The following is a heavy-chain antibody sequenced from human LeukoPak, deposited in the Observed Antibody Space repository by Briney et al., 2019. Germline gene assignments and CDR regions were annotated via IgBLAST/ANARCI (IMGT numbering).Heavy chain of an antibody. D-gene: IGHD3-10*01. CDR2: IIPIFGTA. Sequence: SVKVSCKASGGTFSSYAISWVRQAPGQGLEWMGGIIPIFGTANYEQKFQGRVTITADESTSTAYMELSSLRSEDTAVYYCARGWGNYYGSGSYFDYWGQGTLVTVSS. CDR1: GGTFSSYA. J-gene: IGHJ4*02. CDR3: ARGWGNYYGSGSYFDY. V-gene: IGHV1-69*13.